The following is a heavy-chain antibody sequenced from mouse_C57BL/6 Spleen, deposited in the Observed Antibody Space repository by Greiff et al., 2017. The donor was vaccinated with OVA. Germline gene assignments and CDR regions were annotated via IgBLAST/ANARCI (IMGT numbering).Heavy chain of an antibody. CDR1: GFSLTSYG. CDR2: IWSDGST. CDR3: ARQHYGSSYYYAMDY. Sequence: VKLQESGPGLVAPSQSLSITCTVSGFSLTSYGVHWVRQPPGKGLEWLVVIWSDGSTTYNSALKSRLSISKDNSKSQVFLKMNSLQTDDTAMYYCARQHYGSSYYYAMDYWGQGTSVTVSS. J-gene: IGHJ4*01. V-gene: IGHV2-6-1*01. D-gene: IGHD1-1*01.